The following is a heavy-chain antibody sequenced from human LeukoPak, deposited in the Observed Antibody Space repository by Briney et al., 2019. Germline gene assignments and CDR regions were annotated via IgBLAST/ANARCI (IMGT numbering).Heavy chain of an antibody. CDR1: GGSISSYY. J-gene: IGHJ3*02. Sequence: SETLSLTCTVSGGSISSYYWSWIRQPPGKGLEWIGYIHYSGSTNQNPSLKSRVTISVDTSKNQFSLNLSSVTAADTAVYYCARVGSYAFDIWGQGTMVTVSS. V-gene: IGHV4-59*01. CDR2: IHYSGST. CDR3: ARVGSYAFDI.